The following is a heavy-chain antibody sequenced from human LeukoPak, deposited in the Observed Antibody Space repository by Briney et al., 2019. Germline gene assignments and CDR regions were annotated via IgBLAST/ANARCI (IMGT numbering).Heavy chain of an antibody. Sequence: TGGSLRLSCAASGFTFSSYSMNWVRQAPGKGLEWVSSISSRSNYIYYADSVKGRFIISRDNAKNSLYLQMNSPRAEDTAVYYCARVRVLAGYDILTGYYLDYWGQGTLVTVSS. CDR1: GFTFSSYS. CDR2: ISSRSNYI. J-gene: IGHJ4*02. CDR3: ARVRVLAGYDILTGYYLDY. D-gene: IGHD3-9*01. V-gene: IGHV3-21*01.